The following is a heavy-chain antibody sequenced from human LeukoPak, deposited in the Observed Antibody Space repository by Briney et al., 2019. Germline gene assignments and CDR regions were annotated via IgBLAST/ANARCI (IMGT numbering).Heavy chain of an antibody. CDR3: AKGMEYSSSQGVFDY. V-gene: IGHV3-23*01. D-gene: IGHD6-6*01. CDR1: GFTFSSYA. J-gene: IGHJ4*02. Sequence: GGSLRLSXAASGFTFSSYAMSWVRQVPGKGLEWASAISGSGGSTYYADSVKGRFTISRDNSKNTLYLQMNSLRAEDTAVYYCAKGMEYSSSQGVFDYWGQGTLVTVSS. CDR2: ISGSGGST.